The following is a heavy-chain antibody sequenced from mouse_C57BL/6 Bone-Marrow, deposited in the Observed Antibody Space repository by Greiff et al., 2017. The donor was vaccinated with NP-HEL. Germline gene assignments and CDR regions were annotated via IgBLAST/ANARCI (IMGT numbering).Heavy chain of an antibody. CDR2: IYPGDGDT. CDR3: ARNHYYGSSYSY. CDR1: GYAFSSSW. Sequence: QVHVKQSGPELVKPGASVKISCKASGYAFSSSWMNWVKQRPGKGLEWIGRIYPGDGDTNYNGKFKGKATLTADKSSSTAYMQLSSLTSEDSAVYFCARNHYYGSSYSYWGQGTTLTVSS. J-gene: IGHJ2*01. D-gene: IGHD1-1*01. V-gene: IGHV1-82*01.